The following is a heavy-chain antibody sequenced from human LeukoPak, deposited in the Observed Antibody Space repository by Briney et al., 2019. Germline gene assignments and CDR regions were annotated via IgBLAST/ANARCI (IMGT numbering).Heavy chain of an antibody. J-gene: IGHJ4*02. D-gene: IGHD4-11*01. CDR3: AKDHDYSFDY. Sequence: GGSLRLPCAASGFTFSSYGMHWVRQAPGKGLEWVAVISYDGSNKYYADSVKGRFTISRDNSKNTLYLQMNSLRAEDTAVYYCAKDHDYSFDYWGQGTLVTVSS. CDR1: GFTFSSYG. V-gene: IGHV3-30*18. CDR2: ISYDGSNK.